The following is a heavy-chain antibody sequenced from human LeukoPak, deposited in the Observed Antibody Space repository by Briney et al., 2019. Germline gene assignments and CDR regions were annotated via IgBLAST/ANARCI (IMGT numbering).Heavy chain of an antibody. J-gene: IGHJ3*02. Sequence: GRSLRLSCAASGLTFSSDGVHSVGQAASKGGGWGAGIGYDGRNKYYADSVKGRLNISRDNSKNTLYLQMNSLRAEATAVYYCAKESGYCSSTSCFADAFDIWGQGTMVTVSS. CDR3: AKESGYCSSTSCFADAFDI. CDR2: IGYDGRNK. D-gene: IGHD2-2*01. V-gene: IGHV3-33*06. CDR1: GLTFSSDG.